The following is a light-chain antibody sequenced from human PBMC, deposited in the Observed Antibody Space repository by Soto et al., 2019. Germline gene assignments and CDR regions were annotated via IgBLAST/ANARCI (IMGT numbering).Light chain of an antibody. V-gene: IGKV1-9*01. Sequence: DIQLTQSPSFLSASVGDRVTITCRASQGISSYLAWYQQKPGKAPKLLIYAASTLQSGVPSRFSGSGSGTEFTLTLRSLQPEDFATYYCQQLNSYPLTFGGGTKVEIK. CDR2: AAS. CDR3: QQLNSYPLT. CDR1: QGISSY. J-gene: IGKJ4*01.